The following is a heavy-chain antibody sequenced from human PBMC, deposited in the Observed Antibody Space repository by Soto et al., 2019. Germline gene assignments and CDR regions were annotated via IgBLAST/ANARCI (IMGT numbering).Heavy chain of an antibody. CDR1: GYTFTSYG. J-gene: IGHJ5*02. CDR2: XSXXXXXT. V-gene: IGHV1-18*01. CDR3: ARGSESRFDP. Sequence: ASVQVSCKASGYTFTSYGISLVRQAPGQGLEXXGXXSXXXXXTXXAQKLQGRVTLTTDTSTSTAYMELRSLRSDDTAVYYCARGSESRFDPWGQGTLVTVSS.